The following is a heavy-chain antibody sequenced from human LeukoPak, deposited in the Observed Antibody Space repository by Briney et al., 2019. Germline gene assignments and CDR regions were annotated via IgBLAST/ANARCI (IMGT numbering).Heavy chain of an antibody. D-gene: IGHD4-11*01. CDR3: ARDRVRGNSNPFFDY. CDR2: IYYSGST. Sequence: SETLSLTCTVSGGSVSSGTYYWSWIRQPPGKGLEWIGYIYYSGSTNYNPSLKSRVTISVDTSKNQFSLKLNSVTAADTAVYYCARDRVRGNSNPFFDYWGQGTLVTVSS. CDR1: GGSVSSGTYY. V-gene: IGHV4-61*01. J-gene: IGHJ4*02.